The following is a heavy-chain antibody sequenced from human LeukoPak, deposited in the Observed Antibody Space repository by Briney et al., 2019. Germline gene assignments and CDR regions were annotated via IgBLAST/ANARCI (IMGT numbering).Heavy chain of an antibody. V-gene: IGHV4-39*07. CDR1: GGSISSSSYY. J-gene: IGHJ5*02. Sequence: PSETLSLTCTVSGGSISSSSYYWGWIRQPPGKGLEWIGSIYYSGSTYYNPSLKSRVTISVDTSKNQFSLKLSSVTAADTAVYYCARRITIFGVVYNWFDPWGQGTLVTVSS. CDR2: IYYSGST. CDR3: ARRITIFGVVYNWFDP. D-gene: IGHD3-3*01.